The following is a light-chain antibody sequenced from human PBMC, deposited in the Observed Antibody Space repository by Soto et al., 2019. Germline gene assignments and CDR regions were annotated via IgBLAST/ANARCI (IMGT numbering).Light chain of an antibody. V-gene: IGKV3-15*01. Sequence: EILLTQSPGALAVSPGEVATLSCRASQSVRDNLAWYQRKPGQTPRLLIYRASIRATGVPARFSGSGSGTEFTLTISGLQSEDVSIYFCQHYNFWPHSFGQGTKVDIK. CDR3: QHYNFWPHS. J-gene: IGKJ2*01. CDR2: RAS. CDR1: QSVRDN.